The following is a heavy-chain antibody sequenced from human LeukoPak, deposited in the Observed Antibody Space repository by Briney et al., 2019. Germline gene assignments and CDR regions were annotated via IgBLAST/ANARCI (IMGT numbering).Heavy chain of an antibody. D-gene: IGHD1-26*01. V-gene: IGHV4-59*01. J-gene: IGHJ3*02. Sequence: IYYSGSPNYNPSLKSRVTISVDTSKNQFSLKLSSMTAADTAVYYCARDSTYSGSDHDAFDIWGQGTMVTVSS. CDR2: IYYSGSP. CDR3: ARDSTYSGSDHDAFDI.